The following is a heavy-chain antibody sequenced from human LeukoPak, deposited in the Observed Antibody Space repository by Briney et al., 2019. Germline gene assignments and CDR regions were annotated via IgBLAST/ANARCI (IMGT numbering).Heavy chain of an antibody. CDR2: IYPDDSDT. Sequence: GESLKISCKGSGYTFSSYWIAWVRQMPGKGLEWMGIIYPDDSDTRYSPSFQGQVTISADKSVSIAYLQWSSLKASDTAMYYCARPNITSYYDSRGYDAFDVWGQGTMVIVSS. CDR3: ARPNITSYYDSRGYDAFDV. V-gene: IGHV5-51*01. D-gene: IGHD3-22*01. CDR1: GYTFSSYW. J-gene: IGHJ3*01.